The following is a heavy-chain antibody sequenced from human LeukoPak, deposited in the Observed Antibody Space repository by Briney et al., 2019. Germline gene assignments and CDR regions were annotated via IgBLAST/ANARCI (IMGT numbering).Heavy chain of an antibody. D-gene: IGHD2-15*01. V-gene: IGHV1-69*05. Sequence: SVKVSCKASGGTFSSYAISWVRQAPGQGLEWMGGIIPIFGTANYAQKFQGRVTITTDVSTSTAYMELSSLRSEDTAVYYCARDVEAHSDFDYWGQGTLVTVSS. J-gene: IGHJ4*02. CDR3: ARDVEAHSDFDY. CDR2: IIPIFGTA. CDR1: GGTFSSYA.